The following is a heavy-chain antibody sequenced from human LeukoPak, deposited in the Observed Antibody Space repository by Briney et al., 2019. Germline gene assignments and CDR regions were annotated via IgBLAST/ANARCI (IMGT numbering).Heavy chain of an antibody. CDR3: ARNNWGIDY. CDR1: GFTFSSHW. D-gene: IGHD3-16*01. V-gene: IGHV3-74*01. Sequence: PGGSLRLSCAASGFTFSSHWMHWVRHGPGKGLVWVARISDDGTIRSYGDAVRGRFTISRDNAKNTVYLEMNTLRAEDTAVYYCARNNWGIDYWGQGALVTVSS. CDR2: ISDDGTIR. J-gene: IGHJ4*02.